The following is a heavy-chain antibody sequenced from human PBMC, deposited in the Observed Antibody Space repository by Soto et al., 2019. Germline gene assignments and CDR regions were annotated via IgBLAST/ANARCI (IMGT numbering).Heavy chain of an antibody. Sequence: QVQLVQSGAEVKKPGASVKVSCKASGYTFTSYDINWVRQATGQGLEWMGWMNPNSGNTGYAQKFQDRVTMTRNTATSTAYMELSSLGAADPGVYYCARERSAGTAWFDLWGQGTLVTVSS. CDR2: MNPNSGNT. D-gene: IGHD6-13*01. CDR1: GYTFTSYD. V-gene: IGHV1-8*01. J-gene: IGHJ5*02. CDR3: ARERSAGTAWFDL.